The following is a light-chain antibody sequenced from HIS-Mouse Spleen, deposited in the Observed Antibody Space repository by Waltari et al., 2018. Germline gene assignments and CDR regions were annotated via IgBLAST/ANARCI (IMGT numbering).Light chain of an antibody. CDR1: SRDVGGYNY. CDR3: SSYTSSSTF. Sequence: QSALTQPASVSGSPGQSITISCTGTSRDVGGYNYGSWYQQHPGKAPKLMIYEVSNRPSGVSNRFSGSKSGNTASLTISGLQAEDEADYYCSSYTSSSTFFGTGTKVTVL. V-gene: IGLV2-14*01. CDR2: EVS. J-gene: IGLJ1*01.